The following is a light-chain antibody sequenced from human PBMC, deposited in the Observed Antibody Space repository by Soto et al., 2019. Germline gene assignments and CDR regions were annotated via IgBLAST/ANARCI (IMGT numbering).Light chain of an antibody. J-gene: IGKJ5*01. Sequence: EIVLTQSPATLSLSPGERATLSCRASQSVSSYLAWHQQKPGQAPRLLIYDASNRATGIPARFSGSGSGTDFTLTISSLEPEDFAVYYCQQRSNFGQGTRLEIK. CDR1: QSVSSY. CDR2: DAS. V-gene: IGKV3-11*01. CDR3: QQRSN.